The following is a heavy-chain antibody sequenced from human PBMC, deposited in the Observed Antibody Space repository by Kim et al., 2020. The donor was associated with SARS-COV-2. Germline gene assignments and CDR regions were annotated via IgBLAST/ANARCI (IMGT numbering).Heavy chain of an antibody. CDR1: GFTFGDYA. Sequence: GGSLRLSCAASGFTFGDYAMHWVRQAPGKGLEWVSGISWNSGSIGYADSVKGRFTISRDNAKNSLYLQMNSLRAEDTALYYCAKDKVTSPHATFDYWGQGTLVTVSS. V-gene: IGHV3-9*01. CDR2: ISWNSGSI. CDR3: AKDKVTSPHATFDY. D-gene: IGHD4-4*01. J-gene: IGHJ4*02.